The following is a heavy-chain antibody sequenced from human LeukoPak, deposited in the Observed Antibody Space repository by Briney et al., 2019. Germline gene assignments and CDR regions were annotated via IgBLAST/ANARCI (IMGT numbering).Heavy chain of an antibody. CDR1: GFTFSSYW. D-gene: IGHD3-9*01. CDR2: ISGDGSTT. V-gene: IGHV3-74*01. Sequence: PGGSLRLSCAASGFTFSSYWMHWLRQAPGMGLVWVSRISGDGSTTSYADSVKGRFTISRDNAKNTLYLQMNSLRAEDTAVYYCASLHILTGNYYYFNFWGQGTLVTVSS. J-gene: IGHJ4*02. CDR3: ASLHILTGNYYYFNF.